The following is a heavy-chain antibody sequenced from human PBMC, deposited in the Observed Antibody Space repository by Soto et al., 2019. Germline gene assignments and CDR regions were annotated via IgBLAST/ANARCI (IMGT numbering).Heavy chain of an antibody. D-gene: IGHD7-27*01. V-gene: IGHV3-33*01. CDR2: IWNHGSNE. Sequence: QVKLVESGGGVVQPGTSLRLSCAASGFTLSSNAMHWVRQPPGKGLQWVAVIWNHGSNENYADSVKGRFTISRDTSKNTVYLQMTSLRVEDTAVYYCARDQLGSGWFDPWGQGTLVIVSS. CDR3: ARDQLGSGWFDP. J-gene: IGHJ5*02. CDR1: GFTLSSNA.